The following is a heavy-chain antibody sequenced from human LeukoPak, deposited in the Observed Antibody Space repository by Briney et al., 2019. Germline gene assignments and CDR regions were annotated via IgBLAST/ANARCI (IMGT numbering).Heavy chain of an antibody. CDR1: GYTFTDYY. Sequence: ASVTVSCTASGYTFTDYYMHWVRQAPGQGLEWMGWINPNSGGTYYSQKFQDRVTKTRDTSISTAYMELSRLRSDDTAVYYCARYSSGYFWGQGTLVTVSS. V-gene: IGHV1-2*02. CDR3: ARYSSGYF. J-gene: IGHJ4*02. CDR2: INPNSGGT. D-gene: IGHD6-19*01.